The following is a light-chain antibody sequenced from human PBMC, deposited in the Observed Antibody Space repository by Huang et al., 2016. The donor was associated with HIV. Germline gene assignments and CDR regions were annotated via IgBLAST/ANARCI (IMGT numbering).Light chain of an antibody. CDR2: GAS. CDR1: QSVSSN. CDR3: QQYNNWLWT. V-gene: IGKV3-15*01. J-gene: IGKJ1*01. Sequence: EIVMTQSPATLSVYPGERATLSCRGSQSVSSNLAWYQQKPGQAPRLLIYGASTRATGIPARFSGSGSGTEFTLTISSLQSEDVAVYYCQQYNNWLWTFGQGTKVEIK.